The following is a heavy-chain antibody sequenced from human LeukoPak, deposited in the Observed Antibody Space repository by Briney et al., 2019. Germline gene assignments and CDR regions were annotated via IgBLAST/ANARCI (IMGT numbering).Heavy chain of an antibody. J-gene: IGHJ4*02. V-gene: IGHV4-59*01. CDR2: THYSGST. CDR1: GGSISSYY. CDR3: ARVPTVTFFDY. Sequence: NSSETLSLTCTVSGGSISSYYWSWLRQPPGKGLEYIGYTHYSGSTNYNPSLKSRVTISLDTSGNQFSLKLSSVTAADTAVYYCARVPTVTFFDYWGQGTLVTVSS. D-gene: IGHD4-17*01.